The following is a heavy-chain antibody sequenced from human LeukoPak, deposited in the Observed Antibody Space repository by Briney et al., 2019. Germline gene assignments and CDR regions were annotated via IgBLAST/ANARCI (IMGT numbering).Heavy chain of an antibody. V-gene: IGHV4-30-2*01. CDR1: GGSISSGGYY. J-gene: IGHJ6*03. CDR2: IYHSGST. Sequence: SETLSLTCTVSGGSISSGGYYWSWIRQPPGKGLEWIGYIYHSGSTYYNPSLKSRVTISVDRSKNQFSLKLSSVTAADTAVYYCARSRSSGPLGYYYYYMDVWGKGTTVTVSS. CDR3: ARSRSSGPLGYYYYYMDV. D-gene: IGHD3-22*01.